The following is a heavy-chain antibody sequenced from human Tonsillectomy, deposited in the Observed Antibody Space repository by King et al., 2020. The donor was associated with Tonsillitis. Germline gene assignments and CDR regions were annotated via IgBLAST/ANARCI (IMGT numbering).Heavy chain of an antibody. CDR1: GGSISSDDYY. V-gene: IGHV4-30-4*01. J-gene: IGHJ4*02. CDR2: IYYTGGT. D-gene: IGHD1-26*01. Sequence: VQLQESGPGLVKPSQTLSLTCTVSGGSISSDDYYWSWIRQPPGKGLEWIGYIYYTGGTYSNPSLKSRVTISVETSKNQFSLNLSSVTAADTAVYYCARVSGTYLVGKFDYWGQGALVTVSS. CDR3: ARVSGTYLVGKFDY.